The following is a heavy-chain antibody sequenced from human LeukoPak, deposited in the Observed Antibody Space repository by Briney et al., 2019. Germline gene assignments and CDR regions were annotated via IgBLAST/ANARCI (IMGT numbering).Heavy chain of an antibody. CDR1: GGTFSSYA. V-gene: IGHV1-69*13. Sequence: SVKVSCKASGGTFSSYAISWVRQAPGQGLEWMGGIIPIFGTANYAQKFQGGVTITADESTSTAYMELSSLRSEDTAVYYCASESSGREHFDYWGQGTLVTVSS. D-gene: IGHD1-26*01. CDR2: IIPIFGTA. CDR3: ASESSGREHFDY. J-gene: IGHJ4*02.